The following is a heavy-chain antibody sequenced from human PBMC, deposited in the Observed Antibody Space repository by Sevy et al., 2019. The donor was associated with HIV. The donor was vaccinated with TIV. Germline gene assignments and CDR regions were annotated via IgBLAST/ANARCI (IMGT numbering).Heavy chain of an antibody. V-gene: IGHV4-30-4*01. CDR1: GGSISSGDYY. J-gene: IGHJ5*02. D-gene: IGHD3-10*01. CDR3: ARDPSRGTGWFDP. Sequence: SETLSLTCTVSGGSISSGDYYWSWIRQPPGKGLEWIGYIYYSWSTYYNPSLKSRVTISVDTSKNQFSLKLSSVTAADTAVYYCARDPSRGTGWFDPWGQGTLVTVSS. CDR2: IYYSWST.